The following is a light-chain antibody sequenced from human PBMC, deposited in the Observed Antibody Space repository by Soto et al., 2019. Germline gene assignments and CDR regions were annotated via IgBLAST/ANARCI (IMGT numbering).Light chain of an antibody. Sequence: IVLTQSPGTLSLSPGERATLSCRSSQSVSSSSLAWYQQKRGQAPRLLIHDASSRATGIPDRFSGSGSGTDFTLTISRLEPEDFAVYYCQQYGSSPRTFGQGTKVDIK. CDR1: QSVSSSS. CDR3: QQYGSSPRT. V-gene: IGKV3-20*01. CDR2: DAS. J-gene: IGKJ1*01.